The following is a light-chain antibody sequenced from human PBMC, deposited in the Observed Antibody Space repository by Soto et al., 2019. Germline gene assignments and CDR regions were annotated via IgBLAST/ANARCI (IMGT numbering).Light chain of an antibody. J-gene: IGKJ3*01. CDR1: QSVSSSY. Sequence: EIVLTQSPCTLSLSPGERATLSCGASQSVSSSYLAWYQQKPGQAPRLLIYGASSRATGIPDRFSGSGSGTDFTLTISRLEPEDFAVYYCQQYGSSFTFGPGTKVDIK. CDR3: QQYGSSFT. V-gene: IGKV3-20*01. CDR2: GAS.